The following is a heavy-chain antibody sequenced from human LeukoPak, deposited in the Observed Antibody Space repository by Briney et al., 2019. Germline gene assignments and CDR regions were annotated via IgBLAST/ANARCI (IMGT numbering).Heavy chain of an antibody. CDR1: GYTFPSYF. CDR3: ARTAARRFAY. CDR2: INPTGGST. Sequence: ASVKVSCKASGYTFPSYFMHWVRQAPGQGLEWVGIINPTGGSTTYAQKVQGRVTMTRDTSTSTVYMELSSLRSDDTAVYYCARTAARRFAYWGQGTLVTVSS. V-gene: IGHV1-46*01. J-gene: IGHJ4*02. D-gene: IGHD6-6*01.